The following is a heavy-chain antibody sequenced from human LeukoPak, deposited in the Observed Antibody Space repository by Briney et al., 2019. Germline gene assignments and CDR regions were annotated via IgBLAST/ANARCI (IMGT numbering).Heavy chain of an antibody. J-gene: IGHJ4*02. Sequence: PGGSLRLSCAASGFTFDDYAMHWVRQAPGKGLEWVSGISWNSGSIGYADSVKGRFTISRDNAKNSLYLQMNSLRAEDTALYYCVPAGYFDYWGQGTLVTVSS. V-gene: IGHV3-9*01. CDR2: ISWNSGSI. CDR3: VPAGYFDY. D-gene: IGHD6-19*01. CDR1: GFTFDDYA.